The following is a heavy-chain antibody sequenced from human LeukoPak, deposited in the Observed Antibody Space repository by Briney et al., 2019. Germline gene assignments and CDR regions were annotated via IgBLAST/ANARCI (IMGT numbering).Heavy chain of an antibody. CDR3: TREGSSSWSDY. CDR1: GFPFSSYW. D-gene: IGHD6-13*01. V-gene: IGHV3-7*01. J-gene: IGHJ4*02. CDR2: IKQDGSET. Sequence: GGSLRLSCAASGFPFSSYWLSWVRQAPGKGLEWVANIKQDGSETHYLDSIKGRFSISRDNAKNSLYLQMISLRAEDTAVYYCTREGSSSWSDYWGQGTLVTVSS.